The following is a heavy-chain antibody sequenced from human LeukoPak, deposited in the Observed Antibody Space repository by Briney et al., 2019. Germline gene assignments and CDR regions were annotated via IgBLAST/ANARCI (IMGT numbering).Heavy chain of an antibody. Sequence: GGSLRLSCAASGFMFSDSYMSWVRQAPGKGLEWISYISGSGTTISYADSVKGRFTISRDNANNSLFLQLSRLRAEDTAVYYCASPSLNSGSYFDYWGQGILVTVSS. D-gene: IGHD1-26*01. V-gene: IGHV3-11*04. CDR1: GFMFSDSY. CDR2: ISGSGTTI. CDR3: ASPSLNSGSYFDY. J-gene: IGHJ4*02.